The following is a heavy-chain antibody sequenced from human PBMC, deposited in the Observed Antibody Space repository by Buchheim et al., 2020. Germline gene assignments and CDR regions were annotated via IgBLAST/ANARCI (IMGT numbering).Heavy chain of an antibody. D-gene: IGHD3-22*01. CDR2: IYYSGST. V-gene: IGHV4-59*08. Sequence: QVQLQESGPGLVKPSETLSLTCTVSGGSISSYYWSWIRQPPGKGLEWIGYIYYSGSTNYNPSLKSRVTLSVDTSKNQFSLKLSSVTAADTAVYYCARRSSGYYPFDYWGQGTL. J-gene: IGHJ4*02. CDR1: GGSISSYY. CDR3: ARRSSGYYPFDY.